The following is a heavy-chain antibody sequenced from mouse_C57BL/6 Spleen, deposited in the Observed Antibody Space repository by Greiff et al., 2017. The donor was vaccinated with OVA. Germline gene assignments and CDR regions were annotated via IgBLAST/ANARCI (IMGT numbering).Heavy chain of an antibody. D-gene: IGHD2-4*01. CDR3: ARHRYDYEGYFDY. CDR1: GFTFSSYT. J-gene: IGHJ2*01. V-gene: IGHV5-9*01. CDR2: ISGGGGNT. Sequence: EVQGVESGGGLVKPGGSLKLSCAASGFTFSSYTMSWVRQTPEKRLEWVATISGGGGNTYYPDSVKGRFTISRDNAKNTLYLQMSSLRSEDTALYYCARHRYDYEGYFDYWGQGTTLTVSS.